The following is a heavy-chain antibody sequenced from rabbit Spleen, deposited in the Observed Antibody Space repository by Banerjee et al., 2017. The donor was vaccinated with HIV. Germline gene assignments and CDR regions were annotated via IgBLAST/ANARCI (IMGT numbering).Heavy chain of an antibody. CDR2: IYGGDGSST. D-gene: IGHD2-1*01. Sequence: QEQLVESGGDLVQPEGSLTLTCTASGFSFSSSYYMCWVRQAPGKGLEWIACIYGGDGSSTAYANWAKGRFTISKPSSTTVPLQMTSLTAADTATYFCARGSAAMTMVITGYYLSLWGPGTLVTVS. CDR3: ARGSAAMTMVITGYYLSL. CDR1: GFSFSSSYY. V-gene: IGHV1S45*01. J-gene: IGHJ4*01.